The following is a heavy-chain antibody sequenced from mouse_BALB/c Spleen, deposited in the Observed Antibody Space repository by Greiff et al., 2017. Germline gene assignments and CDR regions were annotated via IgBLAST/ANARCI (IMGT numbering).Heavy chain of an antibody. Sequence: EVKLMESGGGLVQPGGSRKLSCAASGFTFSSYGMSWVRQTPDKRLELVATINSNGGSTYYPDSVKGRFTISRDNAKNTLYLQMSSLKSEDTAMYYCARGRWGYYNAMDYWGQGTSVTVSS. D-gene: IGHD2-2*01. CDR1: GFTFSSYG. V-gene: IGHV5-6-3*01. CDR3: ARGRWGYYNAMDY. CDR2: INSNGGST. J-gene: IGHJ4*01.